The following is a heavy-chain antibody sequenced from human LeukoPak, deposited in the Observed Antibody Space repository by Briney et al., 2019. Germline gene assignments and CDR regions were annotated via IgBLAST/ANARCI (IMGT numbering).Heavy chain of an antibody. CDR1: GFTFSSYA. J-gene: IGHJ4*02. CDR3: ARDSVVPDKGYFDY. Sequence: GGSLRLSCAASGFTFSSYAMHWVRQAPGKGLEWVAVISYDGSNKYYADSVKGRFTISRDNSKNTLYLQMNSLRAEDTAVYYCARDSVVPDKGYFDYWGQGTLVTVSS. CDR2: ISYDGSNK. D-gene: IGHD2-21*01. V-gene: IGHV3-30-3*01.